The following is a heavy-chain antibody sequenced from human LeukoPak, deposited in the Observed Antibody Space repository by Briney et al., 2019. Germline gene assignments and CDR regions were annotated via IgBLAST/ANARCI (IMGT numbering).Heavy chain of an antibody. Sequence: PSETLSLTCVVSGASISSGGYSWNWLRQPPGKGLEWIGYTYYSGTTYYNPSLRSRVTISVDSSKNQFSLNLTSVTAADTAVYYCARATTVTTHFLNWGQGTLVTASS. D-gene: IGHD4-17*01. CDR3: ARATTVTTHFLN. V-gene: IGHV4-30-4*07. CDR2: TYYSGTT. CDR1: GASISSGGYS. J-gene: IGHJ4*02.